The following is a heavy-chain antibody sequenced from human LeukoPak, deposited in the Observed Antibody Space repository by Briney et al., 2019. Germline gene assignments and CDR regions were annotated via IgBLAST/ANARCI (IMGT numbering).Heavy chain of an antibody. D-gene: IGHD6-13*01. Sequence: GGSLRLSCAASGFTFSNYGMSWVRQAPGKGLEWVSAISGTGGSTYYADSVKGRFTISRDNSKNTLYLQMNSLRAEDTAVYYCAKFSGSSWYGEVDYWGQGTLVTVSS. J-gene: IGHJ4*02. CDR2: ISGTGGST. CDR3: AKFSGSSWYGEVDY. V-gene: IGHV3-23*01. CDR1: GFTFSNYG.